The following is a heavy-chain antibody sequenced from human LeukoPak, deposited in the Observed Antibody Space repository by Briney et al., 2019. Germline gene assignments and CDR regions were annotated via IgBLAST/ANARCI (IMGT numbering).Heavy chain of an antibody. CDR3: ARRTRYYYDSSGFGIFDY. D-gene: IGHD3-22*01. Sequence: GESLKISCKGSGYSFTSYWIGWVRQMPGKGLEWMGIIYPGDSDTRYSPSFQGQVTISADKSISTAYLQWSSLKASDTAMYYCARRTRYYYDSSGFGIFDYWGQGTLVTVSS. J-gene: IGHJ4*02. V-gene: IGHV5-51*01. CDR2: IYPGDSDT. CDR1: GYSFTSYW.